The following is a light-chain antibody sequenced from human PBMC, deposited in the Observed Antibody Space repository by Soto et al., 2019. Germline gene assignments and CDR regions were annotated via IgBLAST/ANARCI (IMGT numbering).Light chain of an antibody. J-gene: IGKJ1*01. V-gene: IGKV3-20*01. CDR2: GAS. Sequence: EIVLTQSPGTLSLSPGERATLSCRASQSVSSSFLAWYQHKPGQAPRLLIYGASSRATGIPDRFSGSGSGTDFTLTISRLEPEDFSVYYCQQYDSSPWTFGQGTKVDIK. CDR1: QSVSSSF. CDR3: QQYDSSPWT.